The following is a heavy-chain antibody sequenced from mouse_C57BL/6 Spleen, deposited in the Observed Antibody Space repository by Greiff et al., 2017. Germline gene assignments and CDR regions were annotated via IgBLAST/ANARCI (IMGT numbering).Heavy chain of an antibody. Sequence: VQLQQSGPELVKPGASVKISCKASGYTFTDYYMNWVKQSHGKSLEWIGDINPNNGGTSYNQKFKGKATLTVDKASSTAYMELRSLTAEDSAVYYCAREILREYFGGWGTGATVTAS. D-gene: IGHD1-1*01. CDR2: INPNNGGT. J-gene: IGHJ1*03. V-gene: IGHV1-26*01. CDR1: GYTFTDYY. CDR3: AREILREYFGG.